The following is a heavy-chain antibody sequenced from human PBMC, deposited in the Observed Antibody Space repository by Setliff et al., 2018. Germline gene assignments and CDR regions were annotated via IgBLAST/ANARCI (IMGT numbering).Heavy chain of an antibody. D-gene: IGHD2-8*01. Sequence: SVKVSCKASGGTFNNYPISWVRQAPGQGLEWMGGIIPMFRTGKYAQKFQGRVTITADESTSTAYMELTSLRLEDTAVYHCAKAQMVYAIRGYYYYMDVWGKGTTVTVSS. CDR2: IIPMFRTG. J-gene: IGHJ6*03. CDR1: GGTFNNYP. CDR3: AKAQMVYAIRGYYYYMDV. V-gene: IGHV1-69*13.